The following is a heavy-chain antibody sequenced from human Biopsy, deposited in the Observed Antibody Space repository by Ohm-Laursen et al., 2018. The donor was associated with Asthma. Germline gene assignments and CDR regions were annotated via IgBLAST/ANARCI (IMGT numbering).Heavy chain of an antibody. CDR2: IYKSGQV. J-gene: IGHJ3*02. D-gene: IGHD1-26*01. CDR1: PGSFSGFF. CDR3: ARQKLVAAEGPFDI. V-gene: IGHV4-34*01. Sequence: TLSLTCDVYPGSFSGFFWTWIRQPPGKGLEWIGNIYKSGQVYYNLSLKSRVTISVDTSKNQFSLQLRSVTAPDTAVYYCARQKLVAAEGPFDIWGQGTMVIVSS.